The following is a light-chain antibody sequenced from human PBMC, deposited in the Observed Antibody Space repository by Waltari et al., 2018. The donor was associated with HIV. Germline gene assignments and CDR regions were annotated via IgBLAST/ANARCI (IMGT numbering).Light chain of an antibody. Sequence: SYVLTQAPSLSVAPGQTATTSCGKIGRNSVQWYRQKPGRAPLLVVLDDVDRSSGIPARFSGARSGERATLTISGVEAGDEADYYCQVWDRSYKEAVFGGGT. J-gene: IGLJ2*01. CDR3: QVWDRSYKEAV. CDR1: KIGRNS. V-gene: IGLV3-21*02. CDR2: DDV.